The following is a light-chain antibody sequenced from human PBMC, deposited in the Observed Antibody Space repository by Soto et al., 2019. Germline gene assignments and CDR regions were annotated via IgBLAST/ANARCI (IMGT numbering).Light chain of an antibody. CDR2: AAS. CDR3: QRYNSALLT. CDR1: QGIGNY. Sequence: DIQMTQSPSSLSASVGDRVTITCRASQGIGNYLAWYQQKPGKVPKLLIYAASTLQSGVPSRFSGSGYGTDFTLTISSLQPEDVAIYFCQRYNSALLTVGGGTKVEIK. V-gene: IGKV1-27*01. J-gene: IGKJ4*01.